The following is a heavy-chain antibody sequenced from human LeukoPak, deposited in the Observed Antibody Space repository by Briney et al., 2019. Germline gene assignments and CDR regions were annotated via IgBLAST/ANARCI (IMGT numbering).Heavy chain of an antibody. CDR1: GGSFSGYY. D-gene: IGHD6-19*01. CDR2: INHSGST. V-gene: IGHV4-34*01. J-gene: IGHJ5*02. Sequence: SETLSLTCAVYGGSFSGYYWSWIRRPPGKGLEWIGEINHSGSTNYNPSLKSRVTISVDTSKNQFSLKLSSVTAADTAVYYCARGLSSGWYRNWFDPWGQGTLVTVSS. CDR3: ARGLSSGWYRNWFDP.